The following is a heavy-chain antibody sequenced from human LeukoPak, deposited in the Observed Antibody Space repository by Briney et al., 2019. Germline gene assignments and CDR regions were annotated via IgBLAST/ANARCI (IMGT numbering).Heavy chain of an antibody. CDR1: GYTFTSYG. D-gene: IGHD6-19*01. V-gene: IGHV1-18*01. J-gene: IGHJ6*02. CDR2: INAGNGNT. CDR3: ARHLIAVAVNHYYYGIDV. Sequence: GASVKVSCKASGYTFTSYGISWVRQAPGQGLEWMGWINAGNGNTIYSQKFQGRVTITRDTSATTAYMELSSLRSEDTAVYYCARHLIAVAVNHYYYGIDVWGQGTTVTVSS.